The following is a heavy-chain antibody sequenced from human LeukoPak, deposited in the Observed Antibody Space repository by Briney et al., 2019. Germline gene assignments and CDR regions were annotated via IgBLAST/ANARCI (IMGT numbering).Heavy chain of an antibody. D-gene: IGHD3-10*01. J-gene: IGHJ6*02. CDR3: ARELTMVRGANYGMDV. V-gene: IGHV4-59*01. Sequence: SETLSLTCTVSGGSISSYYWSWIRQPPGKGLEWIGYIYYSGSTNYNPSLKSRVTISVDTSKNQFSLKLSSVTAADTAVYYCARELTMVRGANYGMDVWGQGTTVTVSS. CDR1: GGSISSYY. CDR2: IYYSGST.